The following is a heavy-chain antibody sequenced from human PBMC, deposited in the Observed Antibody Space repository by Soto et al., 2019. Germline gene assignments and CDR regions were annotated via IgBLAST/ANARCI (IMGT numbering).Heavy chain of an antibody. V-gene: IGHV1-18*01. D-gene: IGHD7-27*01. CDR1: GYTFTNYG. J-gene: IGHJ4*02. CDR3: AREPTRKLGISYFFDH. Sequence: QVQLVQSGAEVKKPGASVKVSCKASGYTFTNYGVGWVRQAPGQGLEWMGWISGYNGKTYYERKFQDRVSITTDTSTGTGYMEVRSLRSDDTAVYYSAREPTRKLGISYFFDHWGPGTLVTSSP. CDR2: ISGYNGKT.